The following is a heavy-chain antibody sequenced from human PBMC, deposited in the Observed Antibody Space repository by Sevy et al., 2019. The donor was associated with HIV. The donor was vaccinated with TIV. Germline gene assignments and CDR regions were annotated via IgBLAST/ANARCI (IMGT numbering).Heavy chain of an antibody. Sequence: GGSLRLSCAASGFTFSTFGMHWVRQAPGKGLEWVAVIWNDGTNKNYTDSVKGRFTISRDNSKNTLYLQMNSLRGEDTAVYYCVKDSLNGTPEAFDIWGHGTLVTVSS. D-gene: IGHD1-7*01. CDR3: VKDSLNGTPEAFDI. CDR1: GFTFSTFG. V-gene: IGHV3-33*06. J-gene: IGHJ3*02. CDR2: IWNDGTNK.